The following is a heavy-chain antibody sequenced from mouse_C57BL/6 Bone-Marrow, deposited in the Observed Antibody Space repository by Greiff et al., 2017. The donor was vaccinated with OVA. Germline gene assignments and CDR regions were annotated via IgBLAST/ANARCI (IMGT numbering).Heavy chain of an antibody. CDR1: GFSFNTYA. D-gene: IGHD2-4*01. Sequence: EVQLVESGGGLVQPKGSLKLSCAASGFSFNTYAMNWVRQAPGKGLEWVARIRSKSNNYATYYADSVKDRFTISRDDSESMLDLQMNNLKTEETAMDYCVGHDEYDVHWYFDVWGTGTTVTVSS. CDR3: VGHDEYDVHWYFDV. CDR2: IRSKSNNYAT. J-gene: IGHJ1*03. V-gene: IGHV10-1*01.